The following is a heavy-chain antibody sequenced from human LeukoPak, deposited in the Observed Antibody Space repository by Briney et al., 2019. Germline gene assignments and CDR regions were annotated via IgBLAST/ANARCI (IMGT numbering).Heavy chain of an antibody. Sequence: PSETLSLTCTVSGGSISTSNYYWGWIRQPPGKGLEWIGNIFYSGSTYYSPSLKSRVTISLDTSRNQFSLKLSSVTAADTAVYYCARGGVNWFDPWGQGTLVTVSS. J-gene: IGHJ5*02. CDR3: ARGGVNWFDP. CDR2: IFYSGST. CDR1: GGSISTSNYY. D-gene: IGHD1-26*01. V-gene: IGHV4-39*07.